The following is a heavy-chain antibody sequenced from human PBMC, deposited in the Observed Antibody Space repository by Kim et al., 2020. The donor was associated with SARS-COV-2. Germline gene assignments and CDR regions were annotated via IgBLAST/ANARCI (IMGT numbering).Heavy chain of an antibody. J-gene: IGHJ3*02. Sequence: SVKVSCKASGGTFSSYAISWVRQAPGQGLEWMGGIIPIFGTANYAQKFQGRVTITTDESTSTAYMELSSLRSEDTAVYYCASEVGDYGDSNDAFDIWGQGTMVTVSS. V-gene: IGHV1-69*05. CDR3: ASEVGDYGDSNDAFDI. D-gene: IGHD4-17*01. CDR1: GGTFSSYA. CDR2: IIPIFGTA.